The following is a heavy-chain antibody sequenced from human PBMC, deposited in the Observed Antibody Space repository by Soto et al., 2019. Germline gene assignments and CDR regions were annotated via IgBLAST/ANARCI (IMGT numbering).Heavy chain of an antibody. Sequence: SETLSLTCAVYGGSFSGYYWSWIRQPPGKGLEWIGEINHSGSTNYNPSLKSRVTISVDTSKNQFSLKLSSVTAADTAVYYCARGPVATINFDYWGQGTLVTVSS. V-gene: IGHV4-34*01. D-gene: IGHD5-12*01. J-gene: IGHJ4*02. CDR1: GGSFSGYY. CDR3: ARGPVATINFDY. CDR2: INHSGST.